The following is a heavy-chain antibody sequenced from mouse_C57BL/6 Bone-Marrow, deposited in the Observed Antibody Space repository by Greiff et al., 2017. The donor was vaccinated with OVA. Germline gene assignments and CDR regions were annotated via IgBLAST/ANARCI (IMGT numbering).Heavy chain of an antibody. CDR3: ARSLFRY. CDR1: GYAFTNSL. J-gene: IGHJ3*01. D-gene: IGHD1-1*02. V-gene: IGHV1-54*01. Sequence: VQLQQSGAELVRPGTSVKVSCKASGYAFTNSLIEWVKQRPGQGLEWIGVINPGSGGTNYNEKFKGKATLTADKSSSTAYMQLSSLTSEDSAVYFCARSLFRYWGQGTLVTVSA. CDR2: INPGSGGT.